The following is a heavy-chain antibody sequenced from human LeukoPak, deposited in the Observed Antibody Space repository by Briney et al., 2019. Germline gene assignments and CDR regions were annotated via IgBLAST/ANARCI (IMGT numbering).Heavy chain of an antibody. CDR3: AKEGEVYGGNPGPPYYFDY. CDR1: GFTFFSYA. V-gene: IGHV3-30*18. J-gene: IGHJ4*02. D-gene: IGHD4-23*01. CDR2: ISYDGSNK. Sequence: QPGGSLRLSCAASGFTFFSYAMTWVRQAPGKGLEWVAVISYDGSNKYYADSVKGRFTISRDNSKNTLYLQMNSLRAEDTAVYYCAKEGEVYGGNPGPPYYFDYWGQGTLVTVSS.